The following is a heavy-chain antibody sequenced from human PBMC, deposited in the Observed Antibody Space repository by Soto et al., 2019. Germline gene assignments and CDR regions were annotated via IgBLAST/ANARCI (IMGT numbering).Heavy chain of an antibody. CDR1: GYIFTSYA. CDR3: ARVTFGSSYHFDY. CDR2: INTFNGNT. D-gene: IGHD3-10*01. J-gene: IGHJ4*02. V-gene: IGHV1-18*01. Sequence: QVQLVQSGAEVKKPGASVTVSCKASGYIFTSYAITWVRQAPGQGLEWMGWINTFNGNTNYAQNLQGRVTMTTDTSTNTAYMEGRSLRSDDTAVYFCARVTFGSSYHFDYWGQGTLVTVSS.